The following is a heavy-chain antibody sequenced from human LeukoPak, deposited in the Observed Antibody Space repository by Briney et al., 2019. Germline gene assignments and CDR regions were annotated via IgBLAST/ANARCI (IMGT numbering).Heavy chain of an antibody. CDR3: AKPDGSTSKNYYYGMDV. CDR1: GFIFSDYA. J-gene: IGHJ6*02. Sequence: GGSLRLSCAASGFIFSDYAIHWVRQAPGKGLEWVAAIWYDGIHKYYADSVKGRFTISRDNSKNTLYLQMNSLRAEDTAVYYCAKPDGSTSKNYYYGMDVWGQGTTVTVSS. V-gene: IGHV3-33*06. D-gene: IGHD2-2*01. CDR2: IWYDGIHK.